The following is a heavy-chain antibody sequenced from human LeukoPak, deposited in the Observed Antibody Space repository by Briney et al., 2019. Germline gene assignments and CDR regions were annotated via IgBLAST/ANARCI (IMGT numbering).Heavy chain of an antibody. V-gene: IGHV4-4*07. CDR1: GGSISSYY. J-gene: IGHJ5*02. CDR3: ARGSVTYNWFDP. Sequence: SETLSHTCTVSGGSISSYYWSWIRQPAGKGLEWIGRIYTSGSTNYNPSLKSRVTMSVDTSKNQFSLKLSSVTAADTAVYYCARGSVTYNWFDPWGQGTLVTVSS. CDR2: IYTSGST. D-gene: IGHD4-11*01.